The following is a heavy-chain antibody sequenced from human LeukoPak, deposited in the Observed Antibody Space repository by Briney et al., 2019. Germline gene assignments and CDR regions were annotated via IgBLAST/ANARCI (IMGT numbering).Heavy chain of an antibody. CDR1: GGSFSGYY. CDR2: INHSGST. D-gene: IGHD3-10*01. Sequence: ASETLSLTCAVYGGSFSGYYWSWIRQPPGKGLEWIGEINHSGSTNYNPSLKSRVTISVDTSKNQFSLKLSSVTAADTAVHYCARGRGVLLWFGESPNFDYWGQGTLVTVSS. CDR3: ARGRGVLLWFGESPNFDY. V-gene: IGHV4-34*01. J-gene: IGHJ4*02.